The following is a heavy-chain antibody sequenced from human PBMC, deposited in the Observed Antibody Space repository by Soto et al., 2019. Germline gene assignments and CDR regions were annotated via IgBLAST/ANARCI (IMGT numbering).Heavy chain of an antibody. Sequence: QVQLVQSGAEVKKPGASVKVSCKTSGYTFTSYDIHWVRQATGQGPEWMGWMNPNSGNTVYAQKFQGRITMTRKTSSSTAYKELSSLRPEDPAVYYWARTRFGAAAGPWGQGTLVTVSS. CDR1: GYTFTSYD. CDR3: ARTRFGAAAGP. V-gene: IGHV1-8*01. J-gene: IGHJ5*02. CDR2: MNPNSGNT. D-gene: IGHD6-13*01.